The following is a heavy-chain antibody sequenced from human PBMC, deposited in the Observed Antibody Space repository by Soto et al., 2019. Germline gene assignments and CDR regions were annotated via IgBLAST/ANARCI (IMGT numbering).Heavy chain of an antibody. CDR3: VYYCAKSNYGGDDYFQYGLDV. CDR1: GYRFTGYG. CDR2: INPKSGAT. D-gene: IGHD2-21*02. V-gene: IGHV1-2*02. J-gene: IGHJ6*02. Sequence: QVQLVQSGAEVKKPGASLKVSCKASGYRFTGYGLHWVRQAPGQGLQWMGWINPKSGATDYAQKFQGRLSMNREMYTNTAYLELSVLTSDDTADDTAVYYCAKSNYGGDDYFQYGLDVWVQGTTVTVSS.